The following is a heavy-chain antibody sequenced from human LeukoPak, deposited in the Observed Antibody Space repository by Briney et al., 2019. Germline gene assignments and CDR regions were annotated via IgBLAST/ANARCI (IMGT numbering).Heavy chain of an antibody. Sequence: PSETLSLTCAISGDSVSSNSAAWNWIRQSPSRGFEWLGRTYYNSKWYNDYAVSVKSRITINPDTSENQFSLQLNSVTPEDTAVYYCTRDSGSYSSSYRFDSWGQGTLVTVSS. V-gene: IGHV6-1*01. D-gene: IGHD6-6*01. CDR1: GDSVSSNSAA. CDR3: TRDSGSYSSSYRFDS. CDR2: TYYNSKWYN. J-gene: IGHJ4*02.